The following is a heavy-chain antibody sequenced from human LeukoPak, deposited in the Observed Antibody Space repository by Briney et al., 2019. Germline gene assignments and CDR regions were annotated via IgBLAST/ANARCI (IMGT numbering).Heavy chain of an antibody. CDR2: ISAYNGNT. CDR1: GYTFTSYG. D-gene: IGHD3-3*01. CDR3: ARGTDYDFWSGYSSGNWFDP. J-gene: IGHJ5*02. V-gene: IGHV1-18*01. Sequence: ASVKVSCKASGYTFTSYGISWVRQAPGQGLEWMGWISAYNGNTNYAQKLQGRVTMTTDTSTSTAYMELRSLGSDDTAVYYCARGTDYDFWSGYSSGNWFDPWGQGTLVTVSS.